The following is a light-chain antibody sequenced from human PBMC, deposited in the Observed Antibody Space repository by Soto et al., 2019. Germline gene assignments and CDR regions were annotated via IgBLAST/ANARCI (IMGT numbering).Light chain of an antibody. Sequence: EIVMTQSPATLSVSPGERATLSCRASQSVSSKLAWYQQKPGQAPRLLIYDASTRATGIPDRFSGSGSGTDFTLTITRLEPEDCAVYYCQQYSSSPGTFGQGTRL. V-gene: IGKV3D-15*02. CDR2: DAS. J-gene: IGKJ5*01. CDR1: QSVSSK. CDR3: QQYSSSPGT.